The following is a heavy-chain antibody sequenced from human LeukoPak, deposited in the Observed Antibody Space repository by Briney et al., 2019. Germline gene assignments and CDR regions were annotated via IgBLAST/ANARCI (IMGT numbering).Heavy chain of an antibody. Sequence: SETLSLTCTVSGGSISSYYWSWIRQPPGKGLEWIGYIYYSGSTNYNPSLKSRVTISVDTSKNQYSLKLSSVTAAGTAVYYCARGGVVRGVIPLDYWGQGTLVTVSS. CDR2: IYYSGST. CDR1: GGSISSYY. D-gene: IGHD3-10*01. CDR3: ARGGVVRGVIPLDY. V-gene: IGHV4-59*08. J-gene: IGHJ4*02.